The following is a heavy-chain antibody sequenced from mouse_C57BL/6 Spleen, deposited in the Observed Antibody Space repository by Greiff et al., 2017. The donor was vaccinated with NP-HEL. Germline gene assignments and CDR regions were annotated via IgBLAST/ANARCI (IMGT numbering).Heavy chain of an antibody. CDR2: IDPSDSYT. CDR3: VPYYYGSSYEAWFAY. CDR1: GYTLTSYW. J-gene: IGHJ3*01. D-gene: IGHD1-1*01. Sequence: VQLQQPGAELVKPGASVKLSCKASGYTLTSYWMQWVKQRPGQGLEWIGEIDPSDSYTNYNQKFKGKATLTVDTSSSTAYMQLSSLTSEDSAVYYCVPYYYGSSYEAWFAYWGQGTLVTVSA. V-gene: IGHV1-50*01.